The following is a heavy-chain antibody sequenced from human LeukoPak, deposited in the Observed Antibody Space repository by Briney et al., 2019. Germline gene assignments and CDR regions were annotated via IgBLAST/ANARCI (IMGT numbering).Heavy chain of an antibody. J-gene: IGHJ6*02. Sequence: SETLSLTCTVSGGSISSYYWSWIRQPPGKGLEWIGYIYYSGSTNYNPSLKSRVTISVDTSKNQFSLKLSSVTAADTAVYYCARARGVVVAAEYYYYGMDAWGQGTTVTVSS. CDR3: ARARGVVVAAEYYYYGMDA. V-gene: IGHV4-59*01. D-gene: IGHD2-15*01. CDR1: GGSISSYY. CDR2: IYYSGST.